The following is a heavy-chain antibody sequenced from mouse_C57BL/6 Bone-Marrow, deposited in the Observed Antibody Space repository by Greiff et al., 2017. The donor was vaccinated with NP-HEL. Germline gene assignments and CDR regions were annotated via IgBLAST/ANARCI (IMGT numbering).Heavy chain of an antibody. CDR1: GYTFTSYW. CDR2: IYPGSGST. V-gene: IGHV1-55*01. D-gene: IGHD1-1*01. CDR3: ARGYYYGSSYDYAMDY. J-gene: IGHJ4*01. Sequence: QVQLQQPGAELVKPGASVKMSCKASGYTFTSYWITWVKQRPGQGLEWIGDIYPGSGSTNYNEKFKSKATLTVDTSSSTAYMQLSSLTSVDSAVYYCARGYYYGSSYDYAMDYWGQGTSVTVSS.